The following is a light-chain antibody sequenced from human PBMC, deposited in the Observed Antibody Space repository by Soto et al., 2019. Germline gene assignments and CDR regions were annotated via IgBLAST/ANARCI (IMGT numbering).Light chain of an antibody. V-gene: IGKV3-15*01. CDR3: QQHNKWPPWT. Sequence: EIVMTQSPATLSVSPGEGATLSCRASQSVSSDLAWYQQKPGQAPRLLIYGASTRATGIPARFSGSGSGTEFTLTISGLQSEDFAVYYCQQHNKWPPWTFGQGTKVEIK. CDR2: GAS. J-gene: IGKJ1*01. CDR1: QSVSSD.